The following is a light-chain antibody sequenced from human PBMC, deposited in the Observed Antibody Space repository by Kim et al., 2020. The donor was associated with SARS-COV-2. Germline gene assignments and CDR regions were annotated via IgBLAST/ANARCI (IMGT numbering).Light chain of an antibody. CDR1: NIGSKN. J-gene: IGLJ1*01. CDR3: QVWDSSTARV. Sequence: LGQTARIACGGNNIGSKNVHWYQQKPGQAPVLVIYRDSNRPSGIPERFSGSNSGNTATLTISRAQAGDEADYYCQVWDSSTARVFGTGTKVTVL. CDR2: RDS. V-gene: IGLV3-9*01.